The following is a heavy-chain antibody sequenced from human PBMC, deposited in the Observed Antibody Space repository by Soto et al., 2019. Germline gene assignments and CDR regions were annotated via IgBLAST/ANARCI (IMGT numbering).Heavy chain of an antibody. CDR1: GFTFSSYA. CDR2: ISGSGGST. D-gene: IGHD3-22*01. CDR3: AKDYYFYGSGGYPEYFPH. V-gene: IGHV3-23*01. J-gene: IGHJ1*01. Sequence: GGSLRLSCAASGFTFSSYAMSWVRQAPGKGLEWVSAISGSGGSTYYADSVKGRFTISRDNSKNTLYLQMNSLRAEDTAVYYCAKDYYFYGSGGYPEYFPHSGRGSPVT.